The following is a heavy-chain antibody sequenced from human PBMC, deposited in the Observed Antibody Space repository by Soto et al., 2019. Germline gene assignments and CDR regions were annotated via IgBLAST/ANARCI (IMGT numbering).Heavy chain of an antibody. CDR3: AGGFPDH. CDR1: GFTFSDHL. V-gene: IGHV3-7*05. J-gene: IGHJ4*02. CDR2: IKDDGSEK. Sequence: GGSLRLSCVVSGFTFSDHLMSWVRRAPGKGLEWVANIKDDGSEKYYLDSVRGRFTISRDNAENSLYLQMNGLRAEDTAVYYCAGGFPDHWGQGTLVTVSS.